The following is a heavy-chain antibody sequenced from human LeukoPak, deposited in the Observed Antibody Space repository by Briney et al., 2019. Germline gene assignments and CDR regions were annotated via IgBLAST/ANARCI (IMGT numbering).Heavy chain of an antibody. CDR3: ARTRNYYDSGSFSDAFDI. Sequence: SETLSLTCTVSGGSISSYYWSWIRQPPGKGLEWIGYIYYSGSTNYNPSLKSRVTISVDTSKNQFSLKLSSVTAADTAVYYCARTRNYYDSGSFSDAFDIWGQGTMDTVSS. V-gene: IGHV4-59*08. D-gene: IGHD3-10*01. CDR2: IYYSGST. J-gene: IGHJ3*02. CDR1: GGSISSYY.